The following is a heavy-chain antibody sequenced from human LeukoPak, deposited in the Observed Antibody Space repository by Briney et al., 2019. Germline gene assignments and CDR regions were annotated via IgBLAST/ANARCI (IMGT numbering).Heavy chain of an antibody. D-gene: IGHD3-10*01. CDR2: INPSGGST. CDR3: ARRHGSRYYGSGSYHQRVYFIDY. CDR1: GYTFTSYY. V-gene: IGHV1-46*01. Sequence: GASVKVSCKASGYTFTSYYMHWVRQAPGQGLEWMGIINPSGGSTSYAQKFQGRVTMTRDTSTSTVYMELSSLRSEDTAVYYCARRHGSRYYGSGSYHQRVYFIDYWGQGTLVIVSS. J-gene: IGHJ4*02.